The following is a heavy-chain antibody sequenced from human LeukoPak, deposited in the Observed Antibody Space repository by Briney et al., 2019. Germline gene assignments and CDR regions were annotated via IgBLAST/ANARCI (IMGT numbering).Heavy chain of an antibody. CDR1: GGSISSSSYY. Sequence: SETLSLTCTVSGGSISSSSYYWGWIRQPPGKGLEWIGSIYYSGSTYYNPSLKSRVTISVDTSKNQFSLKLSSVTAADTAVYYCARVSSGYFDWLPLDYWGQGTLVTVSS. CDR2: IYYSGST. J-gene: IGHJ4*02. D-gene: IGHD3-9*01. V-gene: IGHV4-39*07. CDR3: ARVSSGYFDWLPLDY.